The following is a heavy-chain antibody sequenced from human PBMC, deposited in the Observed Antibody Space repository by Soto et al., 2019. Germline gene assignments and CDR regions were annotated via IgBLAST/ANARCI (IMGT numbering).Heavy chain of an antibody. V-gene: IGHV3-7*01. CDR1: GLTISSYW. D-gene: IGHD3-10*01. Sequence: GGSLRLSCAASGLTISSYWMSWVRQAPGKGLGWVANIQQDGTAKYYADSVKGRFTISRDNSKNTLYMQMNSLRAEDTAVYYYAILYYGSGSYYIPPYFDYWGQGTLVTVSS. CDR2: IQQDGTAK. J-gene: IGHJ4*02. CDR3: AILYYGSGSYYIPPYFDY.